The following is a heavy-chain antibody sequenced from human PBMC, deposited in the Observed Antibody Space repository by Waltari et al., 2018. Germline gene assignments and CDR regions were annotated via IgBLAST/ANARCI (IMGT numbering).Heavy chain of an antibody. Sequence: VQLVQSGAEVKKPGASVKVSCKVSGYTLTELSMHWVRQAPGKGLEWVSVIYSGGSTYYADSVKGRFTISRDNSKNTLYLQMNSLRAEDTAVYYCARGYSYGLDYWGQGTLVTVSS. V-gene: IGHV3-53*01. CDR1: GYTLTELS. CDR2: IYSGGST. J-gene: IGHJ4*02. CDR3: ARGYSYGLDY. D-gene: IGHD5-18*01.